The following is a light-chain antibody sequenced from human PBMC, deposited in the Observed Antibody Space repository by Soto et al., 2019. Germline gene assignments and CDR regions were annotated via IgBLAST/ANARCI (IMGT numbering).Light chain of an antibody. J-gene: IGLJ1*01. CDR3: CSYAGTYTYV. Sequence: QSVLTQPRSVSGSPGQSVTISCTGTSSDVGAYNYVSWYQHHPGKAPQLMIYDVSKRPSGVPDRFSGSKSGNTASVTISGLQADDEADYYCCSYAGTYTYVFATGTKLTVL. V-gene: IGLV2-11*01. CDR1: SSDVGAYNY. CDR2: DVS.